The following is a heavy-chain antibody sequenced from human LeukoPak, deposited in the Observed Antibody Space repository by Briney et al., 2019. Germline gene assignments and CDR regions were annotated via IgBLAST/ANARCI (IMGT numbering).Heavy chain of an antibody. V-gene: IGHV3-64*01. CDR1: GFTFSLYG. J-gene: IGHJ4*02. Sequence: GGSLRLSCAASGFTFSLYGMHWVRQAPGKGLEYVSGINNNGGNTYYANSVKGRFTISRDNSKNTLYLQMGSLRAEDMAVYYCARDLRLGYYDSSFPDYWGQGTLVTVSS. D-gene: IGHD3-22*01. CDR3: ARDLRLGYYDSSFPDY. CDR2: INNNGGNT.